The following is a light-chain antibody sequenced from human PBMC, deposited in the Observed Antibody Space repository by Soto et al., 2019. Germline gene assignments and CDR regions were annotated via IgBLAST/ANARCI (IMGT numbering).Light chain of an antibody. CDR3: QQVNNYPLT. CDR2: DAS. V-gene: IGKV1-9*01. J-gene: IGKJ4*01. CDR1: QNINNY. Sequence: DIQMTQSPSTLSASVGDRVTITCQASQNINNYLAWYQQHPGTAPKRLIYDASNLQSGVPSRFSGSGSGTEFTLTISSLQPEDFATYYCQQVNNYPLTFGGGTKVDIK.